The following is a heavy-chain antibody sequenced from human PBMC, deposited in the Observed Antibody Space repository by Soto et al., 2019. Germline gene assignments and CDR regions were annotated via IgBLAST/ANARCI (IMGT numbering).Heavy chain of an antibody. Sequence: QVQLVESGGGVVQPGRSLRLSCAASGFTFSSYGMHWVRQAPGKGLEWVAVISYDGSNKYYADSVKGRFTISRDNSKNTLYLQMNSLRAEDTAVYYCVTTVEEDYFDYWGQGTLVTVSS. CDR2: ISYDGSNK. CDR3: VTTVEEDYFDY. D-gene: IGHD3-10*02. J-gene: IGHJ4*02. V-gene: IGHV3-30*03. CDR1: GFTFSSYG.